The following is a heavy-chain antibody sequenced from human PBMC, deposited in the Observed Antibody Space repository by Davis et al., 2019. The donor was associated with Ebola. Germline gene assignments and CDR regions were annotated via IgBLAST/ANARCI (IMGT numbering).Heavy chain of an antibody. CDR1: ASSFHTYT. CDR3: AGAVAGTEDFQY. J-gene: IGHJ4*02. Sequence: PGRSLRLSCAASASSFHTYTINWFRQAPGRGLEWLAVISTDGSTSFYADSVKGRFTISRDNSKNTLSLKMNSLDTEDTAVYYCAGAVAGTEDFQYWGQGTLVTVSS. V-gene: IGHV3-30*04. D-gene: IGHD6-19*01. CDR2: ISTDGSTS.